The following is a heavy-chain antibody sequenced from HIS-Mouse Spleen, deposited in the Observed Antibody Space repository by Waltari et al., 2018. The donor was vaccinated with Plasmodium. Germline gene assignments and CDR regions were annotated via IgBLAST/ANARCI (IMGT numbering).Heavy chain of an antibody. CDR3: ARSHFRFLEWLFDY. CDR2: ISYDGSNK. CDR1: GFTFSSYA. D-gene: IGHD3-3*01. Sequence: QVQLVESGGGVVQPGRSLRLSCAASGFTFSSYARHWVRQAPGKGLGGVAVISYDGSNKYYADSVKGRFTISRDNSKNTLYLQMNSLRAEDTAVYYCARSHFRFLEWLFDYWGQGTLVTVSS. J-gene: IGHJ4*02. V-gene: IGHV3-30*04.